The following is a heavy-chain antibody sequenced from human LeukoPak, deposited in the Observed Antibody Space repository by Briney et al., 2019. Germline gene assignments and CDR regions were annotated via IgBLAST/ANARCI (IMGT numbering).Heavy chain of an antibody. D-gene: IGHD2-2*01. CDR2: INPSGGST. CDR3: AILSRTAEYFDY. J-gene: IGHJ4*02. Sequence: ASVKVSCKASGYTFTSYYMHWVRQAPGQGLEWMGIINPSGGSTSYAQKLQGRVTMTRDTSTSTVYMELSSLRSEDTAVYYCAILSRTAEYFDYWGQGTLVTVSS. V-gene: IGHV1-46*01. CDR1: GYTFTSYY.